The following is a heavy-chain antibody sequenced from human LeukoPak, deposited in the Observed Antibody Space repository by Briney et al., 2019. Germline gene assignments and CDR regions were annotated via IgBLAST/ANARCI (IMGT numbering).Heavy chain of an antibody. Sequence: ASVKVSCKVSGYTLTELSMHWVRQAPGKGLEWMGGFDPEDGETIYAQKFQGRVTMTEDTSTDTAYMELSSLRSEDTAVYYCATAPGIVGATKFDYWGQGTLVTVSS. CDR2: FDPEDGET. CDR3: ATAPGIVGATKFDY. D-gene: IGHD1-26*01. V-gene: IGHV1-24*01. CDR1: GYTLTELS. J-gene: IGHJ4*02.